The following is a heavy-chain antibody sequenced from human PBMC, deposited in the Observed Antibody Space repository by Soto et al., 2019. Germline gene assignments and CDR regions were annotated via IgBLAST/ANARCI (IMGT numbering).Heavy chain of an antibody. J-gene: IGHJ5*02. D-gene: IGHD6-19*01. CDR1: GGSISSYY. V-gene: IGHV4-59*01. CDR2: IYYSGST. CDR3: ARSIAVAANWFDP. Sequence: QVQLQESGPGLVKPSETLSLTCTVSGGSISSYYWSWIRQPPGKGLEWIGYIYYSGSTIYNPSLKSRFTIPVDTSKNQFSLKLSSVTAADTAVYYCARSIAVAANWFDPWGQGTLVTVSS.